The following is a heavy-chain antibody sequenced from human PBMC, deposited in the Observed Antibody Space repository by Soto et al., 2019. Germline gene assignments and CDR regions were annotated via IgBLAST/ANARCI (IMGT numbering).Heavy chain of an antibody. CDR3: ARPHYQSNTFYFYFDY. Sequence: SETLSLTCAVYGASFSGYYWSWIRQPPGKGLEWIGEMFHGGSTNYSPSLKSRGTISVDTSKNQFSLELSSVTAADTAVYYCARPHYQSNTFYFYFDYWSQGTLVTVSS. D-gene: IGHD3-22*01. CDR2: MFHGGST. J-gene: IGHJ4*02. CDR1: GASFSGYY. V-gene: IGHV4-34*12.